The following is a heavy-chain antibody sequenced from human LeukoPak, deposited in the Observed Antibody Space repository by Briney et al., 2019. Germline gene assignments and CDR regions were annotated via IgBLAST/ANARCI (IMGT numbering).Heavy chain of an antibody. D-gene: IGHD6-13*01. CDR2: INPNSGGT. J-gene: IGHJ4*02. CDR1: GYTFTGYY. V-gene: IGHV1-2*02. Sequence: ASVKVSCTASGYTFTGYYMHWVRQAPGQGLEWMGWINPNSGGTNYAQKFQGRVTMTRDTSISTAYMELSRLRSDDTAVYYCARGKLVPDVLIDYWGQGTLVTVSS. CDR3: ARGKLVPDVLIDY.